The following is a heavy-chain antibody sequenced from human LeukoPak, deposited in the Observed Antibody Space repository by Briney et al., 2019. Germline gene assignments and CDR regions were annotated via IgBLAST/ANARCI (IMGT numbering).Heavy chain of an antibody. D-gene: IGHD3-10*01. CDR2: INAGNGNT. Sequence: GASVKVSCKASGYTFTTYAMHWVRQAPGQRLEWMGWINAGNGNTKYSQKFQARVTITRDTSASTAYMELSSLRSKDTAVYYCARGRLITMVRVYYYGMDVWGQGTTVTVSS. CDR3: ARGRLITMVRVYYYGMDV. J-gene: IGHJ6*02. CDR1: GYTFTTYA. V-gene: IGHV1-3*01.